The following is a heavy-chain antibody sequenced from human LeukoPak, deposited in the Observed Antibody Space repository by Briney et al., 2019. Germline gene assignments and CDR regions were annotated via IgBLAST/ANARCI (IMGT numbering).Heavy chain of an antibody. CDR1: GFTFSSYA. CDR2: ISYDGSNK. V-gene: IGHV3-30-3*02. CDR3: AKRGYDIVVVPAVLS. Sequence: GGSLRLSCAASGFTFSSYAMHWVRQAPGKGLEWVAVISYDGSNKYYADSVKGRFTISRDNSKNTLYLQMNSLRAEDTAVYYCAKRGYDIVVVPAVLSWGQGTLVTVSS. D-gene: IGHD2-2*01. J-gene: IGHJ4*02.